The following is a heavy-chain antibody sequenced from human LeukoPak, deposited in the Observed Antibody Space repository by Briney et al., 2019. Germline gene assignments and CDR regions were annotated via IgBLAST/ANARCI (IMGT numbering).Heavy chain of an antibody. V-gene: IGHV1-8*01. Sequence: ASVKVSCKASGYTFTSYDINWVRQATGQGLEWMGWMNPNSGNTGYAQKFQGRVTMTRNTSISTAYMELSSLRSEDTAVYYCASPPLDSSGWVRSDVGAFDIWGQGTMVTVSS. CDR1: GYTFTSYD. D-gene: IGHD6-19*01. CDR2: MNPNSGNT. J-gene: IGHJ3*02. CDR3: ASPPLDSSGWVRSDVGAFDI.